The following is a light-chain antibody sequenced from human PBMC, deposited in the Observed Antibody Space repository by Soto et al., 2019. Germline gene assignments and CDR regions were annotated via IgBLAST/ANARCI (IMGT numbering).Light chain of an antibody. CDR1: QSVLYNSNNKNY. V-gene: IGKV4-1*01. J-gene: IGKJ1*01. CDR2: WAS. Sequence: DIVMTQSPDSLAVSLGERAPINCKSSQSVLYNSNNKNYLAWYQQKPGQPPKLLIYWASTRESGVPDRFSGSGCGTDYTPTISSAQVCDGAVYCRQQYYGTPWTFGQGTKVEIK. CDR3: QQYYGTPWT.